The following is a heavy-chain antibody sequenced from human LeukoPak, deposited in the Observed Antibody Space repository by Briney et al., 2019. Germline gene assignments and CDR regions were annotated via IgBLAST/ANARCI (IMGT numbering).Heavy chain of an antibody. CDR3: ARGRDDFWSGYYINWFDP. CDR2: IYTSGST. Sequence: PSETLSLTCTVSGGSISSYYWSWIRQPARKGLEWIGRIYTSGSTNYNPSLKSRVTISVDTSKNQFSLKLSSVTAADTAVYYCARGRDDFWSGYYINWFDPWGQGTLVTVSS. CDR1: GGSISSYY. V-gene: IGHV4-4*07. J-gene: IGHJ5*02. D-gene: IGHD3-3*01.